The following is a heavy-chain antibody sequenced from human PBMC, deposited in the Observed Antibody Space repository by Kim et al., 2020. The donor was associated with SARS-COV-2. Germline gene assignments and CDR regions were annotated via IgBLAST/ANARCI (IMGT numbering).Heavy chain of an antibody. D-gene: IGHD6-13*01. Sequence: ASVKVSCKASGYTFTGYYMHWVRQAPGQGLEWMGRINPNSGGTNYAQKFQGRVTMTRDTSISTAYMELSRLRSDDTAVYYCARGSGAARHPLRYYYYGMDVWGQGTTVTVSS. CDR1: GYTFTGYY. V-gene: IGHV1-2*06. J-gene: IGHJ6*02. CDR3: ARGSGAARHPLRYYYYGMDV. CDR2: INPNSGGT.